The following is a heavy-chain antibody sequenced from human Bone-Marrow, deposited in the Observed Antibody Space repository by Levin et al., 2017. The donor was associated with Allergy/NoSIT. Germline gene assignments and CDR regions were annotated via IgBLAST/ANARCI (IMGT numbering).Heavy chain of an antibody. CDR3: ARRDSSSSLDY. Sequence: SGGSLRLSCAASGFTFSSYGMHWVRQAPGKGLEWVAVIWYDGSNKYYADSVKGRFTISRDNSKNTLYLQMNSLRAEDTAVYYCARRDSSSSLDYWGQGTLVTVSS. CDR2: IWYDGSNK. D-gene: IGHD6-6*01. V-gene: IGHV3-33*01. CDR1: GFTFSSYG. J-gene: IGHJ4*02.